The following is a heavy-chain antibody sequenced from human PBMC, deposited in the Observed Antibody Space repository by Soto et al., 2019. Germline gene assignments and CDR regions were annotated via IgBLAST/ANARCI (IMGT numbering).Heavy chain of an antibody. V-gene: IGHV4-31*03. D-gene: IGHD2-2*01. CDR2: SYYSGST. J-gene: IGHJ6*02. Sequence: QVQLQESGPGLVKPSQTLSLTCTVSGGSISSGGYYWSWIRQHPGKGLEWIGYSYYSGSTYYNPSLKSRVTISVDTSKNQFSLKLSSVTAADTAVYYCARDMLVVVPAAATYYYYGMDVWGQGTTVTVSS. CDR1: GGSISSGGYY. CDR3: ARDMLVVVPAAATYYYYGMDV.